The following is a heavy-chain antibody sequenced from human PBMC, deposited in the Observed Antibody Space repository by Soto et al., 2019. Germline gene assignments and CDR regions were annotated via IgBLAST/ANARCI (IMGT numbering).Heavy chain of an antibody. D-gene: IGHD2-21*02. CDR3: ARSIVVVTALDY. V-gene: IGHV1-8*01. CDR1: GYTFTSYD. CDR2: MNPNSGNT. Sequence: ASVKVSCKASGYTFTSYDINWVRQATGQGLEYLGWMNPNSGNTKYSQKFQGRVTITRDTSASTAYMELSSLRSEDTAVYYCARSIVVVTALDYWGQGTLVTVS. J-gene: IGHJ4*02.